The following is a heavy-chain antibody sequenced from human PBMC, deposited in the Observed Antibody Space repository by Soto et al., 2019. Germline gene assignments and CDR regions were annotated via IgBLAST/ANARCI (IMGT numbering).Heavy chain of an antibody. D-gene: IGHD3-22*01. CDR1: GFTFSSYW. CDR3: ARAPNLVDYYDSNTKPIYFDY. V-gene: IGHV3-7*03. CDR2: IKQDGSEK. Sequence: GGSLRLSCAASGFTFSSYWMSWVRQAPGKGLEWVANIKQDGSEKYYVDSVKGRFTISRDNAKNSLYLQMNSLRAEDTAVYYCARAPNLVDYYDSNTKPIYFDYWGQGTLVTVSS. J-gene: IGHJ4*02.